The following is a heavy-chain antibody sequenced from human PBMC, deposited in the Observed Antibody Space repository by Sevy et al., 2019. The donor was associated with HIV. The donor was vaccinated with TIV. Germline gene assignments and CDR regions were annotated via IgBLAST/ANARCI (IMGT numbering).Heavy chain of an antibody. J-gene: IGHJ4*02. CDR2: IWYDGINR. V-gene: IGHV3-33*01. D-gene: IGHD3-10*01. Sequence: GGSLRLSCAASGFTFSNYGMHWVRQAPGKGLEWVAVIWYDGINRYYADSVKGRFTISRDNSKNTLYLRMNSLRAEDTAVYYCVRDNFLPIMVSMVRGSLSYYFDYWGQGTLVSVSS. CDR3: VRDNFLPIMVSMVRGSLSYYFDY. CDR1: GFTFSNYG.